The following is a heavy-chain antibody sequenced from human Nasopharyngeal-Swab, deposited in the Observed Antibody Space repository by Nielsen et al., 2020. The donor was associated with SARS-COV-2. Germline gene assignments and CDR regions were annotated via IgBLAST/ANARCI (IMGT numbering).Heavy chain of an antibody. J-gene: IGHJ4*02. Sequence: WIRQPPGKGLEWVSVIYSGGSTYYADSVEGRFTISRHNSKNTLYLQMNSLRAEDTAVYYCARDESSSGWYAFDYWGQGTLVTVSS. CDR2: IYSGGST. CDR3: ARDESSSGWYAFDY. D-gene: IGHD6-19*01. V-gene: IGHV3-53*04.